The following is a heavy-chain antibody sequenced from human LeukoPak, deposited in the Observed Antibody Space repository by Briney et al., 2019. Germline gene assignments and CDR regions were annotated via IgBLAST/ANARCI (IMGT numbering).Heavy chain of an antibody. CDR3: ARSLYPSVADTYYYYYYMDA. Sequence: ASVKVSCKASGYTFTGYYMHWVRQAPGQGLEWMGRINPNSGGTNYAQKFQGRVTMIRDTSISTAYMELSRLRSDDTAVYYCARSLYPSVADTYYYYYYMDAWGKGTTVTVSS. CDR2: INPNSGGT. J-gene: IGHJ6*03. V-gene: IGHV1-2*06. D-gene: IGHD6-19*01. CDR1: GYTFTGYY.